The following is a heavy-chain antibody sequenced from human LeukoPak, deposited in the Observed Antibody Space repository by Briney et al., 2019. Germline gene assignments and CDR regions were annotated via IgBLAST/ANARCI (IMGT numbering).Heavy chain of an antibody. J-gene: IGHJ4*02. D-gene: IGHD6-13*01. CDR2: IYPGDSDT. CDR1: GYNFISHW. CDR3: MRQAAAGTQPDY. Sequence: GESLKISCKGSGYNFISHWIGRVRHMPGKGLEWMGIIYPGDSDTRYSPSFQGQVTISADKSISTAYLQWSSLKASDTAMYYCMRQAAAGTQPDYWGQGTLVTVSS. V-gene: IGHV5-51*01.